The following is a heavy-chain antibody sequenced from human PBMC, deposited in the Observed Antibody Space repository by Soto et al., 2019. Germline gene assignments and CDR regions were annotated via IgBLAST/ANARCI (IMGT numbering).Heavy chain of an antibody. Sequence: GSLRLSCAASGFTFSSYGMHWVRQAPGKGLEWVAVISYDGSNKYYADSVKGRFIISRDNSKNTLYLQMNSLRAEDTAVYYCAKGRQTFPSLRGNAFDIWGQGTMVTVSS. CDR2: ISYDGSNK. CDR3: AKGRQTFPSLRGNAFDI. D-gene: IGHD3-16*01. J-gene: IGHJ3*02. CDR1: GFTFSSYG. V-gene: IGHV3-30*18.